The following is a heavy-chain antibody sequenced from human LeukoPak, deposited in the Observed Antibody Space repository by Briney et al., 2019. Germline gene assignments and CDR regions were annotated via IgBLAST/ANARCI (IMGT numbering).Heavy chain of an antibody. Sequence: PSETLSRTCTVSAGSISSSSYYWGWIRQPPGKGLEWIGSIYYSGSTYYNPSLKTRVTISVDTSKNQFSLKLSSVTAADTAVYYCASRWGYYDSSGYYRRNNWFDPWGQGTLVTVSS. CDR1: AGSISSSSYY. J-gene: IGHJ5*02. CDR2: IYYSGST. D-gene: IGHD3-22*01. V-gene: IGHV4-39*01. CDR3: ASRWGYYDSSGYYRRNNWFDP.